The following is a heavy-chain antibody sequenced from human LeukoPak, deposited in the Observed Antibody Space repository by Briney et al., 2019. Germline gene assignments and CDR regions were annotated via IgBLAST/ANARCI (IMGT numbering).Heavy chain of an antibody. V-gene: IGHV3-48*03. CDR2: ISSGGGTI. CDR1: GFTFSSYE. Sequence: GGSLRLSCAASGFTFSSYEMNWVRQGPGKGLEWFSYISSGGGTIYYADSVKGRSTISRDNSKNTLYLQMNSLRAEDTAVYYCAKEDYDILTGYEDWGQGTLVTVSS. J-gene: IGHJ4*02. CDR3: AKEDYDILTGYED. D-gene: IGHD3-9*01.